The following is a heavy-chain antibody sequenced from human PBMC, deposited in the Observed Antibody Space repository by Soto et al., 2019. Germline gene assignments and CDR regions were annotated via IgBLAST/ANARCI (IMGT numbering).Heavy chain of an antibody. J-gene: IGHJ4*02. CDR2: IYSGGST. Sequence: LQLQESGPGLVKPSETLSLTCTVSGGSITSSSYYWGWIRQPPEKGLEWIGSIYSGGSTYYNPSLKSRVTISVDTSKNQFSLHLSSETAADTAMYYCASRVVPAAIGFDYWGQGTLVTVSS. D-gene: IGHD2-2*01. V-gene: IGHV4-39*01. CDR3: ASRVVPAAIGFDY. CDR1: GGSITSSSYY.